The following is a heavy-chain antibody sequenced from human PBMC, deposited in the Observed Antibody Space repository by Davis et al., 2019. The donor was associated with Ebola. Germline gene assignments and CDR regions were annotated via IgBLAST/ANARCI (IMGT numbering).Heavy chain of an antibody. CDR1: GFTVSSNY. J-gene: IGHJ6*02. V-gene: IGHV3-53*01. CDR2: IYSGGST. Sequence: GESLKISCAASGFTVSSNYMSWVRQAPGKGLEWVSVIYSGGSTYYADSVKGRFTIPRDNSKNTLYLQMNSLRDEDTAVYYCARWDYGDYVQLYYYYGKDVWGQGTTVTVSS. D-gene: IGHD4-17*01. CDR3: ARWDYGDYVQLYYYYGKDV.